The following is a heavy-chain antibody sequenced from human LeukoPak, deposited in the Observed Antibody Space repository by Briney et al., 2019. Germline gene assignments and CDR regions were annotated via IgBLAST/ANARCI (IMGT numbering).Heavy chain of an antibody. CDR1: GGSFSGYY. CDR3: TRTSDSSGYYFDY. V-gene: IGHV4-34*09. Sequence: SETLSLTCAVYGGSFSGYYWSWIRQPPGKGLEWIGYIYYSGSTYYNPSLKSRLTVSVDTSKNQFSLKLGSVTAADTAVYYCTRTSDSSGYYFDYWGQGTLVTVSS. D-gene: IGHD3-22*01. J-gene: IGHJ4*02. CDR2: IYYSGST.